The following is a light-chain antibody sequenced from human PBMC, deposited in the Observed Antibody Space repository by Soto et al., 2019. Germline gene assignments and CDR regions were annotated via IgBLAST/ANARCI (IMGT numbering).Light chain of an antibody. CDR3: QQGHTFPLT. CDR1: QDISGW. Sequence: DIQMTQSPSSVSASVGDRVTITCRASQDISGWLAWHQQKPGKAPKLLIYAATTLHSGVPSRFSCSASGTDFTLTISSLQPEDFATYYCQQGHTFPLTFGGGTKVDIK. J-gene: IGKJ4*01. CDR2: AAT. V-gene: IGKV1-12*01.